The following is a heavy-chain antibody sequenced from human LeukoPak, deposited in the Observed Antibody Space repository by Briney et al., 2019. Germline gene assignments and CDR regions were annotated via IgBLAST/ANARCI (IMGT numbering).Heavy chain of an antibody. J-gene: IGHJ5*02. V-gene: IGHV1-2*02. CDR1: GYTFTDYY. CDR3: ARGGIVGVYNWFDP. CDR2: INPNSGGT. D-gene: IGHD1-26*01. Sequence: GASVEVSCKASGYTFTDYYIHWVRQAPGQGLEWTGWINPNSGGTNYAQKFQGRVTMTRDTSISTAYMELSRLRSDDTAVYYCARGGIVGVYNWFDPWGQGTLVTVSS.